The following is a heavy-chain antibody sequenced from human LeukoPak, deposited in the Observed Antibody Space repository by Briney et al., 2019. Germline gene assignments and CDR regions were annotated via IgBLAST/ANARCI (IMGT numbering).Heavy chain of an antibody. V-gene: IGHV3-21*01. Sequence: GRSLRLSCAASGFTFSSYSMNWVRQAPGKGLEWVSSISSSSSYIYYADSVKGRFTISRDNAKNSLYLQMNSLRAEDTAVYYCARMGSSSWYDYYGMDVWGQGTTVTVSS. J-gene: IGHJ6*02. CDR3: ARMGSSSWYDYYGMDV. CDR2: ISSSSSYI. D-gene: IGHD6-13*01. CDR1: GFTFSSYS.